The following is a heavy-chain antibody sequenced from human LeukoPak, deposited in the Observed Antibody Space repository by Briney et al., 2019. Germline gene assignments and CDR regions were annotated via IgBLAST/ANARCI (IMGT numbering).Heavy chain of an antibody. CDR3: ARGFRFFDY. Sequence: GGSLRLSCAASGFTFSSYSMSWVRQAPGKGLEWVSVICGTGGGTYYADSVKGRFTISRDNSKNTLYLQMNSLRAEDTAVYYCARGFRFFDYWGQGTLVTVSS. CDR1: GFTFSSYS. CDR2: ICGTGGGT. J-gene: IGHJ4*02. V-gene: IGHV3-23*01.